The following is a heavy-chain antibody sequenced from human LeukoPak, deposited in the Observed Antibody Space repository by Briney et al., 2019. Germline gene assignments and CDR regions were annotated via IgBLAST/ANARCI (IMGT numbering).Heavy chain of an antibody. V-gene: IGHV1-2*02. Sequence: GASVKVSCEASGYTFKDYYMHWVRQAPGQGLEWMAWVNPNSGGTHYAQKFQGRVSMTRDTSTSTAYMELRGLKSDDAAVYYCARGDNTVVVVPNTLDYWGQGTLVIVSS. CDR2: VNPNSGGT. CDR3: ARGDNTVVVVPNTLDY. CDR1: GYTFKDYY. J-gene: IGHJ4*02. D-gene: IGHD2-21*01.